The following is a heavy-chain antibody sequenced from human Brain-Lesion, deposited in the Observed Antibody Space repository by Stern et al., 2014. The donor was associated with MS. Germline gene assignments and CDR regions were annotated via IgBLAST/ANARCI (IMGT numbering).Heavy chain of an antibody. CDR1: GGSINSGGYY. J-gene: IGHJ4*02. CDR3: ARGARYSDSSGYYFYFDY. CDR2: IYYTGSA. Sequence: VQLEESGPGLVKPSQTLPLTCTVSGGSINSGGYYWSWIRQYPGKGLEWIGYIYYTGSAYYDPSLKSRLSMPIDTSKNQFSLNLNSVTAADTAVYYCARGARYSDSSGYYFYFDYWGQGTLVTVSS. D-gene: IGHD3-22*01. V-gene: IGHV4-31*03.